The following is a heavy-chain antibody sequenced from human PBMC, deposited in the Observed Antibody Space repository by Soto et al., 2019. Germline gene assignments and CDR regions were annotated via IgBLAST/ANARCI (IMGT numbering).Heavy chain of an antibody. V-gene: IGHV4-31*03. CDR3: ARDTPEYYDFWSGANWFDP. CDR1: GGSISSGGYY. J-gene: IGHJ5*02. Sequence: SETLSLTCTVSGGSISSGGYYWSWIRQHPGKGLEWIGYIYYSGSTYYSPSLKSRVTISVDTSKNQFSLKLSSVTAADTAVYYCARDTPEYYDFWSGANWFDPWGQGTLVTVSS. D-gene: IGHD3-3*01. CDR2: IYYSGST.